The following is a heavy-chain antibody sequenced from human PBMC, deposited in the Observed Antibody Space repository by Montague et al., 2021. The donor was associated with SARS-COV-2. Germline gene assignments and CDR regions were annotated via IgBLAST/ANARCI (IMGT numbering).Heavy chain of an antibody. D-gene: IGHD3-10*01. Sequence: PALVKPTQTLTLTCSFSGFSLTTPGVSVGWIRQPPGKALEWLALIYWGDEKRFSPSLKSRLTITMDTFKDQMVLRMTNMDPVDTATYYCVHYASGSYYFHYWGQGTLVTVSS. J-gene: IGHJ4*02. V-gene: IGHV2-5*02. CDR1: GFSLTTPGVS. CDR3: VHYASGSYYFHY. CDR2: IYWGDEK.